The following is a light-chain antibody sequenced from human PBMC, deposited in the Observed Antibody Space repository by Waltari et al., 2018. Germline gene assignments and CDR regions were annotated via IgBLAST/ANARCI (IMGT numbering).Light chain of an antibody. Sequence: QSALTQPASVSGSPGQSITISCTGTSSDVGGYNYVSWYQHPPGKAPKLMLYDVSNRTSGVTKRVSGSKSGNTASLTISGLQAEDEADYYGSSYTSSSTPVFGTGTKVTVL. CDR3: SSYTSSSTPV. V-gene: IGLV2-14*03. J-gene: IGLJ1*01. CDR2: DVS. CDR1: SSDVGGYNY.